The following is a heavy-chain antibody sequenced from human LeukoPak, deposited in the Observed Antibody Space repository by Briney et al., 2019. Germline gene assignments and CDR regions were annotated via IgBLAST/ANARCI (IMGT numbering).Heavy chain of an antibody. J-gene: IGHJ1*01. D-gene: IGHD6-13*01. Sequence: PGGSLRLSCAASGFTFSSYSMNWVRQAPGKGLEWVSSISSSSSYIYYADSVKGRFTISRDNAKNSLYLQMNSLRAEDTAVYYCARGSSSWSYLPEYFQHWGQGTLVTVSS. CDR3: ARGSSSWSYLPEYFQH. CDR1: GFTFSSYS. CDR2: ISSSSSYI. V-gene: IGHV3-21*01.